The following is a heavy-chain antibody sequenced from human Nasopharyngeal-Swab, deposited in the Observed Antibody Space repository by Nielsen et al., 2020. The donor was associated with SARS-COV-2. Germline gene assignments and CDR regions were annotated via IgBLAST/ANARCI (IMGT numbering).Heavy chain of an antibody. D-gene: IGHD2-21*02. Sequence: KVSCKASGYSFTNYWIGWVRQMPGTGLEWMGLIYPGDSSIRYIPSFQGQVTISVDKSISTTYLQWSNLKASDAATYYCARRGDCDGNPCYSDYWGQRTLVTVSS. V-gene: IGHV5-51*01. J-gene: IGHJ4*02. CDR2: IYPGDSSI. CDR1: GYSFTNYW. CDR3: ARRGDCDGNPCYSDY.